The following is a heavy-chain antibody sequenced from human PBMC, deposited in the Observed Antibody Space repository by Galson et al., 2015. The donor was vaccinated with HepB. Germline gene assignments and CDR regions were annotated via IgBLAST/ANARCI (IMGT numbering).Heavy chain of an antibody. Sequence: QSGAEVKKPGESLKISCKGSGYNFTSYWIGWVRQMSGKGLEWMGIIYPGDSDTRYSPSFQGQVTISADKSISTAYLHWSSLKASDTAMYYCARARRDNRSSVHYYYGMDVWGQGTTVTVPS. CDR1: GYNFTSYW. D-gene: IGHD6-6*01. J-gene: IGHJ6*02. CDR2: IYPGDSDT. CDR3: ARARRDNRSSVHYYYGMDV. V-gene: IGHV5-51*01.